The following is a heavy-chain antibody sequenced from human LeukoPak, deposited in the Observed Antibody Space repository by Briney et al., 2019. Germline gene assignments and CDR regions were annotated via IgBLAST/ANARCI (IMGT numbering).Heavy chain of an antibody. CDR3: AKALGRIVGATRDSFDY. V-gene: IGHV3-9*01. D-gene: IGHD2-21*01. CDR1: GFTFNDYA. Sequence: SLRLSCAASGFTFNDYAMHWVRQVPGRGLEWVSGISWNSGRVAYVDSVKGRFTVSRDNAKNSLYSQMNSLRDEDTALYYCAKALGRIVGATRDSFDYWGQGSMVAVSS. CDR2: ISWNSGRV. J-gene: IGHJ4*02.